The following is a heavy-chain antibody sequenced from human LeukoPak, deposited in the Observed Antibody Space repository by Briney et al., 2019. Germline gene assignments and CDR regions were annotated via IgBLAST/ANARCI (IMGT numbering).Heavy chain of an antibody. CDR3: AKDSLADIDY. J-gene: IGHJ4*02. V-gene: IGHV3-30*02. Sequence: GGSLRLSCAASGFIFSTYGMYWVRQAPGKGLEWVASIRHDGSIKNYADSVKGRSTISRDNSKNTLYLQMNSLRAEDAAVYYCAKDSLADIDYWGQGTLVTVSS. D-gene: IGHD3-16*01. CDR2: IRHDGSIK. CDR1: GFIFSTYG.